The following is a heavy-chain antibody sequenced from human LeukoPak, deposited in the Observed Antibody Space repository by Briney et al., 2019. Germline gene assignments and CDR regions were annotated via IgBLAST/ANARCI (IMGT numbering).Heavy chain of an antibody. V-gene: IGHV4-39*07. Sequence: SETLSLTCTVSGGSTSSSSYYWGWIRQPPGKGLEWIGSIYYSGSTYYNPSLKSRVTISVDTSKNQFSLKLSSVTAADTAVYYCARDGNSGSYPWDYYYYMDVWGKGTTVTVSS. D-gene: IGHD1-26*01. J-gene: IGHJ6*03. CDR2: IYYSGST. CDR3: ARDGNSGSYPWDYYYYMDV. CDR1: GGSTSSSSYY.